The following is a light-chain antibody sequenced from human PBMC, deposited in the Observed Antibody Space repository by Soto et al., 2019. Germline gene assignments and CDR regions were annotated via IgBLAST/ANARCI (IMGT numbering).Light chain of an antibody. CDR3: QKYDNAPLP. Sequence: DIQMTQSPSSLSASVGDRVTITCRASQGISSSLAWYQQQPGRVPKLLIYGASTLQSGVPSRFSGSGSGTDFTLTISSLQPEDVATYYCQKYDNAPLPFGGGTKVEIK. CDR1: QGISSS. J-gene: IGKJ4*01. V-gene: IGKV1-27*01. CDR2: GAS.